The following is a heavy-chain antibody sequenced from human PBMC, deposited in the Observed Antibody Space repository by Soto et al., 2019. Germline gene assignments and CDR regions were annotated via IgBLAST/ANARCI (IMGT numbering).Heavy chain of an antibody. J-gene: IGHJ3*02. D-gene: IGHD3-22*01. V-gene: IGHV5-51*01. CDR2: MYPDDSDI. CDR1: GYSFSFYW. CDR3: ATAYVYDFENSNYYRDAFDI. Sequence: GESLKISCKASGYSFSFYWIGWVRQMPGKGLEWMAIMYPDDSDIRYSPSFEAHVTISADKSTSTAFLQWSSLKASDTAMYYCATAYVYDFENSNYYRDAFDIWGQGTLITVSS.